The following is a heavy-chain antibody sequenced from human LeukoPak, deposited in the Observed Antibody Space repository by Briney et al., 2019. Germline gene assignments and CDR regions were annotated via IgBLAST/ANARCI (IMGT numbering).Heavy chain of an antibody. CDR3: ARTIVVVTANNHYYFDY. Sequence: SETLSLTCTVSGGSITSGSYYWSWIRQPAGKGLEWIGRIYTSGSTNYNPSLKSRVTIAVDTSKNQFSLTLSSVTAADTAVYYCARTIVVVTANNHYYFDYWGQGTLVTVSS. CDR2: IYTSGST. D-gene: IGHD2-21*02. J-gene: IGHJ4*02. V-gene: IGHV4-61*02. CDR1: GGSITSGSYY.